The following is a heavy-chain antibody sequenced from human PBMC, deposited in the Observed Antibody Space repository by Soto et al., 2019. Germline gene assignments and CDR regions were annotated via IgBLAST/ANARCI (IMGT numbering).Heavy chain of an antibody. D-gene: IGHD2-15*01. CDR2: ISSSSSYT. V-gene: IGHV3-11*06. CDR3: ARDRGGYCSGGSCHTVFDY. CDR1: GFTFSDYH. Sequence: GGSLRLSCAASGFTFSDYHMSWIRQAPGRGLEWVSYISSSSSYTNYADSVKGRFTISRDNAKNSLYLQMNSLRAEDTAVYYCARDRGGYCSGGSCHTVFDYWGQGTLVTVSS. J-gene: IGHJ4*02.